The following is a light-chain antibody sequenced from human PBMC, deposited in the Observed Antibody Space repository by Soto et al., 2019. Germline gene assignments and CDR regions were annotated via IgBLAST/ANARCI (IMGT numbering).Light chain of an antibody. V-gene: IGLV4-69*01. J-gene: IGLJ2*01. CDR1: SGHSSYA. Sequence: QPVLTQSPSASASLGASVKLTCTLSSGHSSYAIAWHQQQPEKGPRYLMKVDSDGSHTKGDGIPDRFSGSSSGPERYLHISXLQXXDEADYYCQTWGTGIHVVFGGGTKVTVL. CDR2: VDSDGSH. CDR3: QTWGTGIHVV.